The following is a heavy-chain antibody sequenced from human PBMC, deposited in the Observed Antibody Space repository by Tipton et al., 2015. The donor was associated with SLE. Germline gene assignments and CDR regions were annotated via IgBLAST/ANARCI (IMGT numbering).Heavy chain of an antibody. CDR1: GYSISSGYY. J-gene: IGHJ5*02. CDR3: ATRGEQLANGWFDP. D-gene: IGHD6-6*01. V-gene: IGHV4-34*01. Sequence: TLSLTCAVSGYSISSGYYWSWIRQPPGKGLEWIGEINHSGSTNYNPSLESRVAISVDTSKNQFSLKLNSVTAADTAIYYCATRGEQLANGWFDPWGQGTLVTVSS. CDR2: INHSGST.